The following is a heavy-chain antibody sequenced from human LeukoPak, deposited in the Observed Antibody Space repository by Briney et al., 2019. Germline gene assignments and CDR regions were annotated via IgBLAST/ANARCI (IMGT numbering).Heavy chain of an antibody. D-gene: IGHD6-13*01. CDR2: IYHSGST. CDR1: GGSISSSNW. V-gene: IGHV4-4*02. J-gene: IGHJ6*02. CDR3: ARGDGAAAGLYYYYYGMDV. Sequence: PSETLSLTCAVSGGSISSSNWWSWVRQPPGKGLEWIGEIYHSGSTNYNPSLKSRVTKSVDTSKNQFSLKLSSVTAADTAVYYCARGDGAAAGLYYYYYGMDVWGQGTTVTVSS.